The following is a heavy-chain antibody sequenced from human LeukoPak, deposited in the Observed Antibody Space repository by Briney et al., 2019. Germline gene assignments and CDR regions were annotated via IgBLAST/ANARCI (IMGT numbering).Heavy chain of an antibody. D-gene: IGHD2-2*01. CDR1: GDSVSINSVT. J-gene: IGHJ5*02. Sequence: SQTLSLTFAISGDSVSINSVTWNWFRQSPSRGLEWLGRTYYRSTWYNDYAVSVRGRITVNPDTSKNQFSLHLNSVTPEDTAVYYCARRLTQYDCFDPWGQGILVTVSS. V-gene: IGHV6-1*01. CDR2: TYYRSTWYN. CDR3: ARRLTQYDCFDP.